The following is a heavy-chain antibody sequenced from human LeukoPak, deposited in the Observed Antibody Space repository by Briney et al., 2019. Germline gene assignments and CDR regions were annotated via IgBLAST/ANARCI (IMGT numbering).Heavy chain of an antibody. Sequence: GGSLRLSCAASGFTFSGSAMHWVRQASGKGLEWVGRIRSKANSYATAYAASGKGRFTISRDDSKKTAYLQMNSLKTEDTAVYYCTGTIFGVLVDYWGQGTLVTVSS. D-gene: IGHD3-3*01. V-gene: IGHV3-73*01. CDR2: IRSKANSYAT. CDR1: GFTFSGSA. J-gene: IGHJ4*02. CDR3: TGTIFGVLVDY.